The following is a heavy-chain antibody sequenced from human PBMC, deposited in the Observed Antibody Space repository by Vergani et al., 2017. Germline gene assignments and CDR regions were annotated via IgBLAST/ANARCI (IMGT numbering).Heavy chain of an antibody. V-gene: IGHV3-30-3*01. J-gene: IGHJ6*02. CDR3: ARDRKVDSGRYFGEQTGYYYYGMDV. D-gene: IGHD1-26*01. CDR1: GFTFSSYA. Sequence: QVQLVESGGGVVQPGMSLRLSCAASGFTFSSYAMHWVRQAPGTGLEWLAVISYDGSNKYYADSVKGRFTISRDNSKNTLYLQMNSLRAEDTAVYYCARDRKVDSGRYFGEQTGYYYYGMDVWGQGTTVTVSS. CDR2: ISYDGSNK.